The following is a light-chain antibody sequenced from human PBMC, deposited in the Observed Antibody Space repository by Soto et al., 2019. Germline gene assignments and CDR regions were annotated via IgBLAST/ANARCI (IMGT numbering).Light chain of an antibody. CDR2: EVS. CDR3: RSYTRSSPRV. J-gene: IGLJ1*01. CDR1: SSDVGDYKY. Sequence: QSVLTQPGPVCGYPGRSYTIGCTGTSSDVGDYKYVSWYQQHPGKGPKRMIYEVSNRRPGVSNRLSGSKSGNTASLTISGLQAEDGADYYCRSYTRSSPRVFGYRTKVTV. V-gene: IGLV2-14*01.